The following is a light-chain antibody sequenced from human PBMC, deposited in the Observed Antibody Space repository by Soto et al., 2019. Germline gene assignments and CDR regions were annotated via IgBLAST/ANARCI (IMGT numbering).Light chain of an antibody. CDR1: QSVSSY. V-gene: IGKV3-11*01. CDR3: QQRGNWPLT. CDR2: DAS. Sequence: EIVLTQSPATLSLSPGERATLSCRASQSVSSYFAWYQHKPGQAPRLLIYDASNRATGIPARFSGSGSGTDFTLTISSLEPEDFAVYYCQQRGNWPLTFGQGTKVEIK. J-gene: IGKJ1*01.